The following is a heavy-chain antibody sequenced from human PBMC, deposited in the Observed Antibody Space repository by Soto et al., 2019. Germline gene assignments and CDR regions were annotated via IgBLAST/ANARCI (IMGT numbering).Heavy chain of an antibody. CDR1: GFTFSSYE. CDR2: ISTRGDTT. J-gene: IGHJ3*02. CDR3: ARVSDYYCSSTSCYAFDI. Sequence: PGGSLRLSCAASGFTFSSYEMNWVRQAPGKGLEWISHISTRGDTTYYADSVKGRFTISRDNSRNSVDLQMNSLRAEDTAVYYCARVSDYYCSSTSCYAFDIWGQGTMVAVSS. D-gene: IGHD2-2*01. V-gene: IGHV3-48*03.